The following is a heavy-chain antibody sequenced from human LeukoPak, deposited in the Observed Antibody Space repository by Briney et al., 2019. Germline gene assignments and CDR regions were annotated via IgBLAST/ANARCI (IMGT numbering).Heavy chain of an antibody. V-gene: IGHV1-69*04. CDR1: GGTSNSHA. Sequence: ASVKVSCKASGGTSNSHAISWVRQGPGQGLEWMGRIIPNLGTTNRAQNFQDRVTLTADKSTNTAYMELTSLTSDDTAVYYCATTNDGGGYQWGDFFDFWGQGTLVTVSS. J-gene: IGHJ4*02. CDR2: IIPNLGTT. D-gene: IGHD3-22*01. CDR3: ATTNDGGGYQWGDFFDF.